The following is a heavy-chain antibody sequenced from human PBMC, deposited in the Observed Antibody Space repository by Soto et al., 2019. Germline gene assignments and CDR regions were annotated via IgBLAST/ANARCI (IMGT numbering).Heavy chain of an antibody. V-gene: IGHV1-2*04. D-gene: IGHD3-22*01. CDR1: GEFFTTYG. Sequence: QVELVQSGAEVKNPGASVTVSCKASGEFFTTYGISWVRQAPGQGLEWMGWINPNSGGTNYAQKFQGWVTMTRDTSISTAYMELSRLRSDDTAVYYCARQRGNYYDSSGGEFDYWGQGTLVTVSS. CDR2: INPNSGGT. CDR3: ARQRGNYYDSSGGEFDY. J-gene: IGHJ4*02.